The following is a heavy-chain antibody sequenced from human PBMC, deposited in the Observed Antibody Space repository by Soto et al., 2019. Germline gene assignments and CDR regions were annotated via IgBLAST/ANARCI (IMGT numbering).Heavy chain of an antibody. CDR2: NYPGDSDT. D-gene: IGHD3-22*01. V-gene: IGHV5-51*01. Sequence: PGGSLENSRKGSWYSFTSYWIGWVRQMPGKSLGWMGINYPGDSDTGYSPSLQGQVTISADKSISAADLQWSSLKASDTAMYYCASPLHDSSGYYFGYWGQGPLVTVSS. CDR3: ASPLHDSSGYYFGY. CDR1: WYSFTSYW. J-gene: IGHJ4*02.